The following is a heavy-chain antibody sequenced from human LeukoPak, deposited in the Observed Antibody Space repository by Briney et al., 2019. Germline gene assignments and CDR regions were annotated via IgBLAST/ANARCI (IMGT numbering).Heavy chain of an antibody. D-gene: IGHD3-22*01. Sequence: GGSLRLSCAASGFTFKSYDMHWVRQVAGRGLEWDSGIGTAGDTYYQGSVKGRFTISRENAKNTLYLQMNNLRAGDTAVYYCARASYYDSSGYFRYAFDIWGQGTMVTVSS. V-gene: IGHV3-13*01. J-gene: IGHJ3*02. CDR2: IGTAGDT. CDR3: ARASYYDSSGYFRYAFDI. CDR1: GFTFKSYD.